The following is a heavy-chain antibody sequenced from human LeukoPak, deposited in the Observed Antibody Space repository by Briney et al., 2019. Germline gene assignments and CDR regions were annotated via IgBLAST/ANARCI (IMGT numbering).Heavy chain of an antibody. CDR1: GFTFSSYD. CDR2: IGTAGDT. J-gene: IGHJ4*02. Sequence: PGGSLRLSCAASGFTFSSYDMHWVRQATGKGLEWVSAIGTAGDTYYPSSVNGRFNIARENAKNSLYLEMNSLRAWDTAVYYCARGVEYYDFWSGYSGLYYFDYWGQGTLVTVSS. D-gene: IGHD3-3*01. CDR3: ARGVEYYDFWSGYSGLYYFDY. V-gene: IGHV3-13*01.